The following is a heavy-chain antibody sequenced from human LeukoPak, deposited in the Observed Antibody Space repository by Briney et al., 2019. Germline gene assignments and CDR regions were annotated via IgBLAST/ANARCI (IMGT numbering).Heavy chain of an antibody. CDR2: ISYDGSNK. CDR1: GFTFSNYA. V-gene: IGHV3-30*04. CDR3: AKDQQWLEIGGYFDY. D-gene: IGHD6-19*01. Sequence: GGSLRLSCAASGFTFSNYAVHWVRQAPGKGLEWVAVISYDGSNKHYADSVQGRFTISRDNSKNTLYLQMNSLRAEDTAVYYCAKDQQWLEIGGYFDYWGQGTLVTVSS. J-gene: IGHJ4*02.